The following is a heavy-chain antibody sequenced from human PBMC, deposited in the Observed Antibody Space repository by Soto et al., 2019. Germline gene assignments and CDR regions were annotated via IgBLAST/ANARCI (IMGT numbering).Heavy chain of an antibody. CDR2: ISSSGSTI. V-gene: IGHV3-48*03. J-gene: IGHJ3*02. CDR3: ARAYCGGDCYGAFDI. Sequence: EVQLVESGGGLVQPGGSLRLSCAASGFTFSSYEMNWVRQAPGKGLEWVSYISSSGSTIYYADSVKGRFTISRDNAKNSLYLQMNSLRAEDTAVYYCARAYCGGDCYGAFDIWGQGTMVTVSS. CDR1: GFTFSSYE. D-gene: IGHD2-21*02.